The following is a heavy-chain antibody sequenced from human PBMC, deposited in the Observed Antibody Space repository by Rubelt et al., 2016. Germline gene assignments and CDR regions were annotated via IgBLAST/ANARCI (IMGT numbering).Heavy chain of an antibody. V-gene: IGHV1-46*01. D-gene: IGHD2-2*01. CDR3: ARDVIVVVPAAPDAFDI. J-gene: IGHJ3*02. CDR1: GGTFSSYA. CDR2: INPSGGST. Sequence: QVQLVQSGAEVKKPGSSVKVSCKASGGTFSSYAISWVRQAPGQGLEWMGIINPSGGSTSYAQKFQGRVTMTRDTSTSTGYMELSRLRSEDTAVYYCARDVIVVVPAAPDAFDIWGQGTMVTVSS.